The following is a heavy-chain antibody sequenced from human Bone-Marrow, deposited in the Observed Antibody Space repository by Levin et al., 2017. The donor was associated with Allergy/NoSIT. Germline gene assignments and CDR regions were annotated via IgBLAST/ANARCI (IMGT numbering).Heavy chain of an antibody. D-gene: IGHD3-10*01. CDR2: LSSDATKE. CDR1: GFSLSSFG. CDR3: AKEVSGTSYRGEYYYHGLDV. V-gene: IGHV3-30*18. Sequence: GESLKISCAASGFSLSSFGMHWVRQAPGKGLEWVAVLSSDATKEYYADSVKGRFALSRDNSKSTVYLQLNSLRAEDTAVYYCAKEVSGTSYRGEYYYHGLDVWGQGTAVTVSS. J-gene: IGHJ6*02.